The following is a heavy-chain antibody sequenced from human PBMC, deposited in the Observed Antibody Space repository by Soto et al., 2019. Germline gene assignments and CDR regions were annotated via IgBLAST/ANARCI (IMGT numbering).Heavy chain of an antibody. D-gene: IGHD6-19*01. J-gene: IGHJ6*02. CDR2: IIPIFGTA. Sequence: QVQLVQAGAEVKTPGSSVKVSCKASGGTFSSYAISLVRQAPGQGLEWMGGIIPIFGTANYAQKFQGRVTITADESTSTAYMELSSLRSEDTAVYYCARSRAPGGVLREAVAGPDGMDVWGQGTTVTVSS. V-gene: IGHV1-69*01. CDR3: ARSRAPGGVLREAVAGPDGMDV. CDR1: GGTFSSYA.